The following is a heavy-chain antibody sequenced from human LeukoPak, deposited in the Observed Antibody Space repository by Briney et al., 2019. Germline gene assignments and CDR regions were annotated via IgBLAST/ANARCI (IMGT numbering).Heavy chain of an antibody. CDR2: INHSGST. CDR1: GGSISSGGYY. Sequence: SETLSLTCTVSGGSISSGGYYWSWIRQPPGKGLEWIGEINHSGSTNYNPSLKSRVTISVDTSKNQFSLKLSSVTAADTAVYYCARKVRGVVWFDPWGQGTLVTVSS. CDR3: ARKVRGVVWFDP. V-gene: IGHV4-39*07. J-gene: IGHJ5*02. D-gene: IGHD3-10*01.